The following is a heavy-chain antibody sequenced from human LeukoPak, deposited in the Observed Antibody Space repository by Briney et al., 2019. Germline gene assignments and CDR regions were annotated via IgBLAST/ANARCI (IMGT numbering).Heavy chain of an antibody. J-gene: IGHJ4*02. V-gene: IGHV4-34*01. CDR3: ARLPPGLTDY. D-gene: IGHD3-9*01. CDR1: GGSISTSNSY. CDR2: INHSGST. Sequence: SETLSLTCAVSGGSISTSNSYWGWIRRPPGKGLEGIGEINHSGSTNYNPSLKSRVTISVDTSKNQFSLKLSSVTAADTAVYYCARLPPGLTDYWGQGTLVTVSS.